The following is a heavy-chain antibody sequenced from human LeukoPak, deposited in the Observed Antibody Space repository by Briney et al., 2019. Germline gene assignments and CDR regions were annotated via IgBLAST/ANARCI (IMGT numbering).Heavy chain of an antibody. CDR1: DGSISSYY. CDR3: ARVRELWSVTYFDY. J-gene: IGHJ4*02. D-gene: IGHD5-18*01. CDR2: IYYSGST. Sequence: SETLSLTCTVSDGSISSYYWSWIRQPPGKGLEWIGYIYYSGSTNYNPSLKSRVTISVDTSKNQFSLKLSSVTAADTAVYYCARVRELWSVTYFDYWGQGTLVTVSS. V-gene: IGHV4-59*01.